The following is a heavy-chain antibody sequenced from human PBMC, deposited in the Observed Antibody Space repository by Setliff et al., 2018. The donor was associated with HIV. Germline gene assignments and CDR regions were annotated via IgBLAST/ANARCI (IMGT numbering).Heavy chain of an antibody. CDR3: AREMGYALDRGDSPVGAFDV. CDR1: GYPFTNYA. CDR2: IGGYDDNT. D-gene: IGHD2-21*01. J-gene: IGHJ3*01. Sequence: ASVKVSCKTSGYPFTNYAVSWIRRAPGQGLEFLGWIGGYDDNTKYPQRFQGRVTLTADRFSKTVYMELRGLTSDDTAVYYCAREMGYALDRGDSPVGAFDVWGQGTVVTVSS. V-gene: IGHV1-18*01.